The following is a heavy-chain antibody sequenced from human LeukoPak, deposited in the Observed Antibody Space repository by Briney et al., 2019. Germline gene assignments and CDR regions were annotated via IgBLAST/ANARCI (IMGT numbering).Heavy chain of an antibody. V-gene: IGHV3-30*01. J-gene: IGHJ4*02. CDR2: ISYDGSNK. CDR3: ARDPSSGFDY. Sequence: GGSLRLSCAASGFTFSSYAMHWVRQAPGKGLEWVAVISYDGSNKYYADSVKGRFTISRDNSKNTLYLQMNGLRAEVTAVYYCARDPSSGFDYWGQGTLVTVSS. CDR1: GFTFSSYA. D-gene: IGHD3-10*01.